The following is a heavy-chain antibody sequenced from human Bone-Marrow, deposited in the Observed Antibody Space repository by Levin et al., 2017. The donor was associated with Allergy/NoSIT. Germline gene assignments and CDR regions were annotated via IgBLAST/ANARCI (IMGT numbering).Heavy chain of an antibody. J-gene: IGHJ4*02. D-gene: IGHD3-3*01. CDR2: IYWDNDK. Sequence: ESGPTLVKPTQTLTLTCTFSGFSLTTGGVGVGWIRQPPGKALEWLAVIYWDNDKRYSPSLRSGLTISKDTSKNQVLLTMTNVDPVDTATYFCARRNNYDDNGYYWGAVDYWGQGMLVTVSS. V-gene: IGHV2-5*02. CDR1: GFSLTTGGVG. CDR3: ARRNNYDDNGYYWGAVDY.